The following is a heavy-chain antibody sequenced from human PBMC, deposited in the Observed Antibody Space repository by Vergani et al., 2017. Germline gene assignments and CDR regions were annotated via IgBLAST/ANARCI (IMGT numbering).Heavy chain of an antibody. CDR2: MDHTGRP. D-gene: IGHD4-11*01. V-gene: IGHV4-34*01. J-gene: IGHJ6*03. CDR1: GGSFTSYH. Sequence: QVQLQQWGGGLLKPSETLSLTCVVNGGSFTSYHWTWIRQSPGEGLEWVGDMDHTGRPDYNPSLKSGLTMSVDKSRNQFSLKLNFVTDTDTAIYFCARVNTETNGHLYYYYYMDVWGQGTAVTVS. CDR3: ARVNTETNGHLYYYYYMDV.